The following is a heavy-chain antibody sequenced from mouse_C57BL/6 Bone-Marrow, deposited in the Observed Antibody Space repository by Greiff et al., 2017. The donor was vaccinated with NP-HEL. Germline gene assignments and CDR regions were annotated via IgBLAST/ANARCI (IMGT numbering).Heavy chain of an antibody. CDR3: ARYKTYGFYGGYFDV. CDR2: IRNKANGYTT. Sequence: EVKLMESGGGLVQPGGSLSLSCAASGFTFTDYYMSWVRQPPGKALEWLGFIRNKANGYTTEYSASVKGRFTISRDNSQSILYLQMNALRAEDSATYYCARYKTYGFYGGYFDVWGTGTTVTVSS. V-gene: IGHV7-3*01. D-gene: IGHD2-3*01. J-gene: IGHJ1*03. CDR1: GFTFTDYY.